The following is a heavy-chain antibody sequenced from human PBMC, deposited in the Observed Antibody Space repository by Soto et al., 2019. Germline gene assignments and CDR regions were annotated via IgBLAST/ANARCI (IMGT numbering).Heavy chain of an antibody. Sequence: EVQLLESGGGLLQPGGSLRLSCAASGFTFSSVAMAWVRQAPGKGLEWVSSITDSGESTDYADSVKGRFTISRDNSRNTLYLQMNSLRADDTAVYYCAKLYWNPRYFDYWGQGTRVTISS. J-gene: IGHJ4*02. CDR1: GFTFSSVA. CDR3: AKLYWNPRYFDY. V-gene: IGHV3-23*01. CDR2: ITDSGEST. D-gene: IGHD1-1*01.